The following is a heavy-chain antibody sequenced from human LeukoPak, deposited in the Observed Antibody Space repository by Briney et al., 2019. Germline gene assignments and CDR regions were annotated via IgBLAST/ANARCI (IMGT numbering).Heavy chain of an antibody. CDR3: ARGGMRDALWQGNYFDY. Sequence: GGSLRLSCTASEFTFSSYAMHWIRQAPGKGLEWVALVSYDGDNEYYADSVKGRLTISRDNSKNTLYLQMNSLRPEDTAVYYCARGGMRDALWQGNYFDYWGQGSLVTVSS. CDR1: EFTFSSYA. J-gene: IGHJ4*02. V-gene: IGHV3-30-3*01. D-gene: IGHD5-24*01. CDR2: VSYDGDNE.